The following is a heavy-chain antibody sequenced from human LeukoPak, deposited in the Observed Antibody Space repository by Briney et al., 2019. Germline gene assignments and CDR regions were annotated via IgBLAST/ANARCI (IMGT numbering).Heavy chain of an antibody. CDR3: ARRNDFDI. Sequence: SETLSLTCTVSGGSISSSSYYWGWIRQPPGKGLEWIGSIYYSGSTYYNPSLKSRVTISVDTSKNQFSLKLSSVTAADTAVYYCARRNDFDIWGPGTMVTVSS. CDR1: GGSISSSSYY. V-gene: IGHV4-39*01. CDR2: IYYSGST. J-gene: IGHJ3*02.